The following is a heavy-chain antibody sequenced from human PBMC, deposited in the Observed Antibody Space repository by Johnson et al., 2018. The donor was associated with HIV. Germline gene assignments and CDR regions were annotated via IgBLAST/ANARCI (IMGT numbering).Heavy chain of an antibody. CDR2: IKSKTDGGTT. V-gene: IGHV3-15*01. D-gene: IGHD3-22*01. CDR1: GFTFTNAW. Sequence: VQLVESGGGLVQPGGSLRLSCAASGFTFTNAWMSWVRQAPGKGLEWVGRIKSKTDGGTTDYAAPVKGRFTISRDDSKNKLYLQMNSLKTEDTAVYYCTTGAAYYYDSSGYRDAFDIWGQGTMVTVSP. CDR3: TTGAAYYYDSSGYRDAFDI. J-gene: IGHJ3*02.